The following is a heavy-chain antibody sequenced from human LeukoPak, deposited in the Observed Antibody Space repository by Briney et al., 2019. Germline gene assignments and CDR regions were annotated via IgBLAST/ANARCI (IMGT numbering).Heavy chain of an antibody. Sequence: SVKVSCKTSGGTFTTYATSWVRQAPGQGLEWMGGIIPISGTTNYAQKSQGRVTITADESTDTAYMELSSLRSEDTAVYCCATKIDILTASGLGPHIPHYFDYWGQGTLVTVSS. CDR2: IIPISGTT. CDR3: ATKIDILTASGLGPHIPHYFDY. V-gene: IGHV1-69*13. CDR1: GGTFTTYA. D-gene: IGHD3-9*01. J-gene: IGHJ4*02.